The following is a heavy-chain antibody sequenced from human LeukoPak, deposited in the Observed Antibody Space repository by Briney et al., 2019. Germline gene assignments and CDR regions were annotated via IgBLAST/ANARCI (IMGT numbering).Heavy chain of an antibody. V-gene: IGHV4-30-2*01. CDR3: ARAPHGSGCDY. J-gene: IGHJ4*02. CDR1: GGSISSGDYY. CDR2: IYHSGST. D-gene: IGHD6-19*01. Sequence: NSSETLSLTCTVSGGSISSGDYYWSWIRQPPGKGLEWIGYIYHSGSTYYNPSLKSRVTISVDRSKNQFSLKLSSVTAADTAVYYCARAPHGSGCDYWSQGNLVTVSS.